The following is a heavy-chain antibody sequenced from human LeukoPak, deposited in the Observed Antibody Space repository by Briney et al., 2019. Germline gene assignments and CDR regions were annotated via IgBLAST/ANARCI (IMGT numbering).Heavy chain of an antibody. V-gene: IGHV3-20*04. D-gene: IGHD6-19*01. J-gene: IGHJ5*02. CDR2: INWNGGST. CDR1: GFTFDDYG. Sequence: PGGSLRLSCAASGFTFDDYGMSWVRQAPGKGLEWVSGINWNGGSTGYADSVKGRFTISRDNAKNSLYLQMNSLRAEDTALYYCARAAGASMVSSGWGFDPWGQGTLVTVSS. CDR3: ARAAGASMVSSGWGFDP.